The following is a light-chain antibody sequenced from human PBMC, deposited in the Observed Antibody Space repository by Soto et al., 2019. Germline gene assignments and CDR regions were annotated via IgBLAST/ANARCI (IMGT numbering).Light chain of an antibody. CDR2: GAS. J-gene: IGKJ1*01. CDR3: QQYGSSPWT. Sequence: EIVLTQSPGTLSLSPGERVTLSCRASQSVSSTYLAWYQQKPGQAPRLLIYGASSRATGIPDRFSGSGSGTDFTLTINRLEPEDFALYYCQQYGSSPWTFGQGTKVEIK. CDR1: QSVSSTY. V-gene: IGKV3-20*01.